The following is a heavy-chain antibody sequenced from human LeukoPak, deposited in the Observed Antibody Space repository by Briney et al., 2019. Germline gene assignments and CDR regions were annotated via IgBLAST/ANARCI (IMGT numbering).Heavy chain of an antibody. CDR3: ARRQYYYDSSGYYLFDY. Sequence: ASVKVFCKASGYTFTSYGISWVRQAPGQGLEWMGWISAYNGNTNYAQKLQGRVTMTTDTSTSTAYMELRSLRSDDTAVYYCARRQYYYDSSGYYLFDYWGQGTLVTVSS. J-gene: IGHJ4*02. CDR2: ISAYNGNT. V-gene: IGHV1-18*01. D-gene: IGHD3-22*01. CDR1: GYTFTSYG.